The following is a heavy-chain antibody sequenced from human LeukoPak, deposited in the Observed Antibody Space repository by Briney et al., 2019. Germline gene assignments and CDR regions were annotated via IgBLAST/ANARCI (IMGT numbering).Heavy chain of an antibody. CDR3: ARGGGGIIGYSSSWYSNYFDY. D-gene: IGHD6-13*01. CDR1: GYTFTGYY. Sequence: ASVKVSCKASGYTFTGYYMHWVRQAPGQRLEWMGWINAGNGNTKYSQEFQGRVTITRDTSASTAYMELSSLRSEDMAVYYCARGGGGIIGYSSSWYSNYFDYWGQGTLVTVSS. J-gene: IGHJ4*02. CDR2: INAGNGNT. V-gene: IGHV1-3*03.